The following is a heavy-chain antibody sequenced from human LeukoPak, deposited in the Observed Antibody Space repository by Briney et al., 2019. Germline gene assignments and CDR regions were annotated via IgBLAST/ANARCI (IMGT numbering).Heavy chain of an antibody. Sequence: SETLSLTCTVSGGSISSGSYYWSWIRQPAGKGLEWIGRIYTSGSTNYNPSLKSRVTMSVDTSKNQFSLKLSSVTAADTAVYYCARVGVVIGGYYYMDVWGKGTTVTVSS. CDR2: IYTSGST. J-gene: IGHJ6*03. D-gene: IGHD3-3*01. CDR1: GGSISSGSYY. V-gene: IGHV4-61*02. CDR3: ARVGVVIGGYYYMDV.